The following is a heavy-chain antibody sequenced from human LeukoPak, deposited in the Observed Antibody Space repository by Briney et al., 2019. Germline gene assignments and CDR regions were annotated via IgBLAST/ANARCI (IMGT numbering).Heavy chain of an antibody. D-gene: IGHD1-26*01. J-gene: IGHJ4*02. Sequence: PGGSLRLSCAASGCSFSSYTMNWVRQAPGKGLEWVSIISSSSSYIYYADSVKGRFTISRDNAKNALYLQMNSLRVEDTAVYYCARQVGSYYYFDYWGQGTLVTVSS. V-gene: IGHV3-21*01. CDR2: ISSSSSYI. CDR1: GCSFSSYT. CDR3: ARQVGSYYYFDY.